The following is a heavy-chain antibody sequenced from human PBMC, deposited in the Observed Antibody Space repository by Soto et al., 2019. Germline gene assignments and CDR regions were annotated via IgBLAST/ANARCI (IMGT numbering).Heavy chain of an antibody. CDR2: MNPNSGNT. J-gene: IGHJ6*04. Sequence: VASVKVSCKASGYTFTSYDINWVRQATGQGLEWMGWMNPNSGNTGYAQKFQGRVTMTRNTPISTAYMELSSLRSEDTAVYYCASPWYSSGRMDVWGKGTTVTVSS. CDR1: GYTFTSYD. CDR3: ASPWYSSGRMDV. V-gene: IGHV1-8*01. D-gene: IGHD6-19*01.